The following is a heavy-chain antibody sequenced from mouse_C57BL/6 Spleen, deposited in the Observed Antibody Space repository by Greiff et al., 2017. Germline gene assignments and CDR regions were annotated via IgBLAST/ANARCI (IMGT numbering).Heavy chain of an antibody. Sequence: VQLQQPGAELVKPGASVKLSCKASGYTFTTYWMHWVKQRPGQGLEWIGMIHPNSGSTNYNEKFKSKATLTVDKSSSTAYMQLSSLTSEDSACDYCASSKYAMDYWGQGTSVTVSS. CDR1: GYTFTTYW. V-gene: IGHV1-64*01. J-gene: IGHJ4*01. CDR2: IHPNSGST. CDR3: ASSKYAMDY.